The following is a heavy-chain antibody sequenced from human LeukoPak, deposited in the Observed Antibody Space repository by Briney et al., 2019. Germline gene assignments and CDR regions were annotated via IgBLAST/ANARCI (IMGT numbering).Heavy chain of an antibody. V-gene: IGHV3-30*18. Sequence: GGSLRLSCAASGFTFSNYGMHWVRQAPGKGLEWVVVISHDGSNNNYADSVKGRFTISRDNSKNTLYLQMNSLRAEDTAVYYCAKGTKLAVAANNYFDYWGQGTLLTVSS. J-gene: IGHJ4*02. CDR3: AKGTKLAVAANNYFDY. CDR2: ISHDGSNN. D-gene: IGHD2-15*01. CDR1: GFTFSNYG.